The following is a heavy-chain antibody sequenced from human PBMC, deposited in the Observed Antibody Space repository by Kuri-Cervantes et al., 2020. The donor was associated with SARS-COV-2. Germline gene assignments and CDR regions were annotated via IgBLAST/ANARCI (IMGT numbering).Heavy chain of an antibody. Sequence: ESLKISCTVSGGSISSYYWSWIRQPAGKGLEWIGRIYTSGSTNYNPSLKSRVTMSVDTSENQFSLKLSSVTAADTAVYYCARGYYYYYYMDVWGKGTTVTVSS. CDR1: GGSISSYY. CDR3: ARGYYYYYYMDV. J-gene: IGHJ6*03. CDR2: IYTSGST. V-gene: IGHV4-4*07.